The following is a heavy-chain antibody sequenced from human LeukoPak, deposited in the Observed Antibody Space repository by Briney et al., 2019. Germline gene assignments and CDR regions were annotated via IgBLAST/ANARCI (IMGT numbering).Heavy chain of an antibody. CDR3: ARDHDYYGSGSYNY. Sequence: ASVKVSCKASGGTFSSYAISWVRQAPGQGLEWMGRIIPILGIANYAQKFQGRVTITADKSTSTAYMELSSLRSEDTAVHYCARDHDYYGSGSYNYWGQGTLVTVSS. J-gene: IGHJ4*02. CDR2: IIPILGIA. CDR1: GGTFSSYA. V-gene: IGHV1-69*04. D-gene: IGHD3-10*01.